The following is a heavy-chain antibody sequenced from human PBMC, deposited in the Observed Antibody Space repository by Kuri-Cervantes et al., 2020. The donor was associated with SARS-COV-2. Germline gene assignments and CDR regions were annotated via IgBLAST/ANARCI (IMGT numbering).Heavy chain of an antibody. Sequence: GSLRLSCTVSGGSVSSGSYYWSWIRQPPGKGLEWIGYIYYSGSTNYNPSLKSRVTISVDTSKNQFSLKLSSVTAADTAVYYCARVTVKLGPYLSFDYWGQGTLVTVSS. CDR1: GGSVSSGSYY. CDR3: ARVTVKLGPYLSFDY. V-gene: IGHV4-61*01. CDR2: IYYSGST. J-gene: IGHJ4*02. D-gene: IGHD1-1*01.